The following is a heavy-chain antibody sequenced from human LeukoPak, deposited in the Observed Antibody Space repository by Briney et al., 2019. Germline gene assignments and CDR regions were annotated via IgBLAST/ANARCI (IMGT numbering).Heavy chain of an antibody. J-gene: IGHJ4*02. CDR2: IHADGNEK. CDR1: GFTLNGYW. D-gene: IGHD5-12*01. V-gene: IGHV3-7*01. CDR3: ARGGYSFDY. Sequence: GGSLRLSCAASGFTLNGYWMSWVRQAPGKGLEWVARIHADGNEKYFVDSVKGRFTVSRDNAKNSLSLQMNSLRVEDTAVYYCARGGYSFDYRGQGTLVTVSS.